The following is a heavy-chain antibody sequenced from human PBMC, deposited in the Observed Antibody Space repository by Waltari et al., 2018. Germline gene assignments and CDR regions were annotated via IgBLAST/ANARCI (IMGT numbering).Heavy chain of an antibody. CDR2: IYNTGST. V-gene: IGHV4-61*08. D-gene: IGHD6-19*01. CDR3: ARLSSGLDY. J-gene: IGHJ4*02. Sequence: QVQLQESGPGLVKPSETLSPTCTVSGGSVSSGDYYWNWIRQPPGKVLEWIGYIYNTGSTNYNPSLKSRLTISRDTSKNQFSLQLSSVTVADTAVYYCARLSSGLDYWGRGSLVTVSS. CDR1: GGSVSSGDYY.